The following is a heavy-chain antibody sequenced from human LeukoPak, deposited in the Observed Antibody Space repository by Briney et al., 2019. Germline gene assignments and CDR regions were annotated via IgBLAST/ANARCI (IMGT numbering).Heavy chain of an antibody. J-gene: IGHJ4*02. CDR2: ISGSGGST. CDR3: AKDYDILTGYSFDY. D-gene: IGHD3-9*01. V-gene: IGHV3-23*01. Sequence: GGSLRLSCAASGFTFSSYAMSWVRQAPGKGLEWVSAISGSGGSTYYADSVKGRFTISRDNSKNTLYLQTNSLRAEDTAVYYCAKDYDILTGYSFDYWGQGTLVTVSS. CDR1: GFTFSSYA.